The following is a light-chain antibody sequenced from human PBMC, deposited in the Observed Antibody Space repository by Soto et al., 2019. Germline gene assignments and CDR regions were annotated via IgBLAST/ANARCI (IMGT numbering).Light chain of an antibody. CDR1: QSVSSN. CDR3: QQYDNWLRT. J-gene: IGKJ2*01. CDR2: GAS. V-gene: IGKV3-15*01. Sequence: EIVMTQSPATLSVSPGERATLSCRASQSVSSNLAWYQQKPGQAPRRLIYGASTRATGIPERFSGFGSGTDFTLTISSLQSEDLAVYYCQQYDNWLRTFGQGTKLEIK.